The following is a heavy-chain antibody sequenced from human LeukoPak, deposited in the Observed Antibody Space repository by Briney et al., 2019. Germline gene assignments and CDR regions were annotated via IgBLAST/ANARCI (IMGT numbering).Heavy chain of an antibody. D-gene: IGHD3-10*01. CDR2: VYHTGST. CDR1: GYSISRGYY. Sequence: SETLSLTCAVSGYSISRGYYWALIRQPPGKGLEWIGTVYHTGSTYYNPSLDSRVTISVDTSKSEFSLNLKSVTAADTAVYYCARAGWIITSGIDYWGQGALVTVSS. CDR3: ARAGWIITSGIDY. V-gene: IGHV4-38-2*01. J-gene: IGHJ4*02.